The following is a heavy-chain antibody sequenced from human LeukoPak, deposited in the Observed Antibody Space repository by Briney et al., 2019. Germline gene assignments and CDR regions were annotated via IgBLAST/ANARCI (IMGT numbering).Heavy chain of an antibody. CDR1: GGSISSYY. Sequence: PSGTLSLTCSVSGGSISSYYWSWIRQPPGKGLEWIGYVYYSGSTNYNPSLKGRVTISVDTSKNQFSLKLRSVTAADTAVYYCARGELLIDYWGQGTLVTVSS. D-gene: IGHD1-7*01. J-gene: IGHJ4*02. CDR2: VYYSGST. V-gene: IGHV4-59*01. CDR3: ARGELLIDY.